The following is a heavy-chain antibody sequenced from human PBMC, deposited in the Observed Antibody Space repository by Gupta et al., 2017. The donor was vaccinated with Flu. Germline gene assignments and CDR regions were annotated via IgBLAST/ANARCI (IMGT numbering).Heavy chain of an antibody. CDR1: GFTFSSYA. CDR2: ISGSGGST. Sequence: EVQLLESGGGLVQPGGSLRLSCAASGFTFSSYAMSWVRQAPGKGLEWVSAISGSGGSTYYADAVKGRFTISRDNAKKTMYLQMKRLRAEDTAVYYCAKDRDIGFGAIDYWGQGTLVTVSS. J-gene: IGHJ4*02. V-gene: IGHV3-23*01. CDR3: AKDRDIGFGAIDY. D-gene: IGHD3-10*01.